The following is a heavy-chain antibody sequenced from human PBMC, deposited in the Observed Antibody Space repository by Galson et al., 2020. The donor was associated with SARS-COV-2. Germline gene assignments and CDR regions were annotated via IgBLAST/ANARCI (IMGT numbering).Heavy chain of an antibody. Sequence: GESLKISCAASGFTFSSYSMNWVRQAPGTGLEWVSPISSSSSYIYYADSVKGRFTISRDNAKNSLYLQMNSLRAEDTAVYYCARDVPYSGNYYAAEYFEHWGQGTLVTVSS. CDR2: ISSSSSYI. CDR3: ARDVPYSGNYYAAEYFEH. J-gene: IGHJ1*01. V-gene: IGHV3-21*01. CDR1: GFTFSSYS. D-gene: IGHD1-26*01.